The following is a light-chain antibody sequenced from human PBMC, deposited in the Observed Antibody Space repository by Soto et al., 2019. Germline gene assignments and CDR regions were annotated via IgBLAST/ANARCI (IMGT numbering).Light chain of an antibody. Sequence: QSVLTQPASVSGSPGQSITISCTGTSSDVGGYNYVSWYQQHPGKAPKLMIYEVGNRPSGVSNRFSGSKSGSTASLTISGLQAEDEADYYCSSYTSSSTLDVFGTGTKVTVL. V-gene: IGLV2-14*01. CDR1: SSDVGGYNY. CDR2: EVG. CDR3: SSYTSSSTLDV. J-gene: IGLJ1*01.